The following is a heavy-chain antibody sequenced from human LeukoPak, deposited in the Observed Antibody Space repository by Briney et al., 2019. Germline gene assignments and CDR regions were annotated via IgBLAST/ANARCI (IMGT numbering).Heavy chain of an antibody. Sequence: GGSLRLSCAASGFTFSDYYMSWIRQAPGKGLEWVSYISSSGSTIYYADSVKGRFTISRDNAKNSLYLQMNSLRAEDTAVYYCARDHYDFWSGYLSVGNWSDPWGQGTLVTVSS. D-gene: IGHD3-3*01. CDR3: ARDHYDFWSGYLSVGNWSDP. J-gene: IGHJ5*02. CDR1: GFTFSDYY. CDR2: ISSSGSTI. V-gene: IGHV3-11*04.